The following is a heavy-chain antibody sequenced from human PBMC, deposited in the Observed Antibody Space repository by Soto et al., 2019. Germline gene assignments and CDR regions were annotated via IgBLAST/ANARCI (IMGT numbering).Heavy chain of an antibody. CDR2: IIPIFGIA. V-gene: IGHV1-69*08. Sequence: QVQLVQSGAEVKKPGSSVKVSCKASVGTFSRYSITWVRQAPGHGLEWIGRIIPIFGIASYAQKFQGRVTITADESTSTAYMELSSLRSDDTAVYYCAGEDRDRETGLVPAAIDGMDVWGQGTTVTVSS. CDR1: VGTFSRYS. D-gene: IGHD2-2*01. CDR3: AGEDRDRETGLVPAAIDGMDV. J-gene: IGHJ6*02.